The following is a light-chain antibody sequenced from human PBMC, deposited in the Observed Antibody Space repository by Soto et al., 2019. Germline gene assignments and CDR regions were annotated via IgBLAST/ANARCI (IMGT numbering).Light chain of an antibody. CDR3: QQRSNWLGT. Sequence: EIVLTQSPATLSLSPGERATLSCRASQSFSSYLAWYQQKPGQAPRLLIYDASNRATGIPARFSGSGSGTDFTLTISSLEPEDFAVYYCQQRSNWLGTFGQGTKLDIK. J-gene: IGKJ2*01. CDR1: QSFSSY. CDR2: DAS. V-gene: IGKV3-11*01.